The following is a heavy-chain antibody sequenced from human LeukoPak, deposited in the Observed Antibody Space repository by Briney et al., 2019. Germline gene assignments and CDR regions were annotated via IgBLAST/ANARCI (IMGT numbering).Heavy chain of an antibody. CDR3: ARANNSSTWFDY. D-gene: IGHD6-13*01. J-gene: IGHJ4*02. CDR2: ISYDGSNK. Sequence: GGSLRLSCAASGFTFSSYAMHWVRQAPGKGLEWVAVISYDGSNKYYADSVKGRFTISRDNSKNTLYLQMNSLRAEDTAVYYCARANNSSTWFDYWGQGTLVTVSS. CDR1: GFTFSSYA. V-gene: IGHV3-30-3*01.